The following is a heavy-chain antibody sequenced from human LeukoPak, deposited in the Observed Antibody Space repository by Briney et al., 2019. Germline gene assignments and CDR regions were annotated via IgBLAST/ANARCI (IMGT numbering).Heavy chain of an antibody. CDR2: IYTSGST. D-gene: IGHD2-2*01. J-gene: IGHJ3*02. Sequence: SQTLSLTCTVSGGSISSGSYYWSWIRQPAGKGLEWIGRIYTSGSTNYNPSLKSRVTISVDTSKNQFSLKLSSVTAADTAVYYCARDTAGVRPIVVVPAAVGDAFDIWGQGTMVAVSS. CDR3: ARDTAGVRPIVVVPAAVGDAFDI. V-gene: IGHV4-61*02. CDR1: GGSISSGSYY.